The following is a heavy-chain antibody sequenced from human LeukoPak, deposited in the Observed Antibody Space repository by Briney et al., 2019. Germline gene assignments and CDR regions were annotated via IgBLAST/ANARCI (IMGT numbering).Heavy chain of an antibody. Sequence: GGSLRLSCAASGFSVSSNYMSWVRQAPGKGLEWVSVIYSGGTTYYADSVKGRFTISRDNYKNTLYLQMNSLRAEDTALYYCARDRPRAVWGQGTTVTVSS. CDR3: ARDRPRAV. V-gene: IGHV3-53*01. J-gene: IGHJ6*02. CDR2: IYSGGTT. CDR1: GFSVSSNY.